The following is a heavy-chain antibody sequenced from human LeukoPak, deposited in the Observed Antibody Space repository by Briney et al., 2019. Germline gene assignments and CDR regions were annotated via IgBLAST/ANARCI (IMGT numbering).Heavy chain of an antibody. J-gene: IGHJ5*01. CDR2: MSPNSDNT. V-gene: IGHV1-8*01. CDR1: GYTFTSYD. D-gene: IGHD4-23*01. Sequence: ASVKVSCKASGYTFTSYDINWVRQATGQGLEWVGWMSPNSDNTGYAQKFQGRVTMTRDTSIGTAYMELSSLTSEDTAVYYCARDFGGNSGWFDSWGQGTLVTASS. CDR3: ARDFGGNSGWFDS.